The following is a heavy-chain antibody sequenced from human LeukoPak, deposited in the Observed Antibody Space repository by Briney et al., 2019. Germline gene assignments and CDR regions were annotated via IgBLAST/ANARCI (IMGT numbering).Heavy chain of an antibody. CDR2: IIPISGTA. Sequence: SVKVSCKASGGTFSSYAISWVRQAPGQGLEWMGRIIPISGTANYAQKFQGRVTITTDESTSTAYMELSSLRSEDTAVYYCARGHSGSPSFDIWGQGTMVTVSS. D-gene: IGHD1-26*01. CDR1: GGTFSSYA. J-gene: IGHJ3*02. V-gene: IGHV1-69*05. CDR3: ARGHSGSPSFDI.